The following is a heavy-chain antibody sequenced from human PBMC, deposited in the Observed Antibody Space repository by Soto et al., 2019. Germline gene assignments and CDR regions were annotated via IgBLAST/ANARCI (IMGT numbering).Heavy chain of an antibody. CDR3: AGGSIVVVPAAPRGMDI. CDR1: GGSISSYY. V-gene: IGHV4-59*01. J-gene: IGHJ6*02. D-gene: IGHD2-2*01. Sequence: KPSETLSLTCTVSGGSISSYYWSWIRQPPGKGLEWIGYIYYSGSTNYNPSLKSRVTISVDTSKNQFSLKLSSVTAADTAVYYCAGGSIVVVPAAPRGMDIWGQGTTVTVSS. CDR2: IYYSGST.